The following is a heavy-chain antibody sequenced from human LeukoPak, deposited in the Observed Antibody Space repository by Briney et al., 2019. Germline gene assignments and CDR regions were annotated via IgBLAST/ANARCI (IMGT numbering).Heavy chain of an antibody. CDR3: ARDRGINWFDP. Sequence: GGSLRLSCAASGFTFSSYSMNWVRQAPGKGLEWVSYISSRSRTIYYADSVKGRFTISRDNAKISLYLQMNSLRAEDTAVYYCARDRGINWFDPWGQGTLVTVSS. CDR1: GFTFSSYS. V-gene: IGHV3-48*01. CDR2: ISSRSRTI. J-gene: IGHJ5*02.